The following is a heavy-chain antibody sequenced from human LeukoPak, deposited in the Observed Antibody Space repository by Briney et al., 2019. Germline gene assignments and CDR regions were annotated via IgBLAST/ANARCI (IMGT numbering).Heavy chain of an antibody. D-gene: IGHD3-3*01. Sequence: PGGFLRLSCAASGFTFRSYGIHWVRQAPGKGLEWVSVISSSGDNTYYADSVKGRFTISRDNSKNTLYVQMNSLRVEDTAVYYCAKKRTYTDFWNGHFDYWGQGTLVTVSS. V-gene: IGHV3-23*01. CDR1: GFTFRSYG. CDR2: ISSSGDNT. CDR3: AKKRTYTDFWNGHFDY. J-gene: IGHJ4*02.